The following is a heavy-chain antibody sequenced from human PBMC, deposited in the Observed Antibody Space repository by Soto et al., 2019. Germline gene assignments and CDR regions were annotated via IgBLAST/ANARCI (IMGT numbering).Heavy chain of an antibody. V-gene: IGHV3-30*18. J-gene: IGHJ5*02. CDR2: ISYDGSNK. CDR3: AKDSSSWFDP. CDR1: GFTFSSYG. Sequence: GGSLRLSCAASGFTFSSYGMHWVRQAPGKGLEWVAVISYDGSNKYYADSVKGRFTISRDNSKNTLYLQMNSLRDEDTAVYYCAKDSSSWFDPWGQGTLVTVSS.